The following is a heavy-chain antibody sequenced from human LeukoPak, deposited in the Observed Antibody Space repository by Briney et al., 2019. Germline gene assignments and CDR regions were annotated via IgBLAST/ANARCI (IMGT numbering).Heavy chain of an antibody. J-gene: IGHJ6*02. CDR1: GFTFSSYA. CDR3: ARNTGDSSGYGWYYYGMDV. Sequence: GRSLRLSCAASGFTFSSYAMHWVRQAPGKGLEWVAVISYDGSNKYYADSVKGRFTISRDNSKNTLYLQMNRLRAEDTAVYYCARNTGDSSGYGWYYYGMDVWGQGTTVTVSS. CDR2: ISYDGSNK. D-gene: IGHD3-22*01. V-gene: IGHV3-30-3*01.